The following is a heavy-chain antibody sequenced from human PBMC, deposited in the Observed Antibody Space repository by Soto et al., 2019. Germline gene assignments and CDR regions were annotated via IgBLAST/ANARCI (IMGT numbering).Heavy chain of an antibody. J-gene: IGHJ4*02. CDR3: ARGGHVVVVTAVLDY. CDR2: VNPSGGHT. V-gene: IGHV1-46*01. D-gene: IGHD2-21*02. Sequence: ASVKVSCKASGVTFTYYSIHWAWHATGKGLEWMGTVNPSGGHTTYAQHFLGRVTMTRDTSTSTLYMELTSLTSDDTAIYYCARGGHVVVVTAVLDYWGQRTLVIVSS. CDR1: GVTFTYYS.